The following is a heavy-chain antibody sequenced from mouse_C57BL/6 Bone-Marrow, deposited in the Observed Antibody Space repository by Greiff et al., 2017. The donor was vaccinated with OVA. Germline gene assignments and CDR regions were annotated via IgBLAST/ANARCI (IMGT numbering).Heavy chain of an antibody. CDR2: IDPENGDT. D-gene: IGHD1-2*01. J-gene: IGHJ2*01. V-gene: IGHV14-4*01. CDR3: TTRTACGD. CDR1: GFNIKDDY. Sequence: EVQLQQSGAELVRPGASVKLSCTASGFNIKDDYMHWVKQRPEQGLEWIGWIDPENGDTEYASKFQGKATITADTSSNTAYLQLSSLTSEDTAVYYCTTRTACGDWGQGTTLTVSS.